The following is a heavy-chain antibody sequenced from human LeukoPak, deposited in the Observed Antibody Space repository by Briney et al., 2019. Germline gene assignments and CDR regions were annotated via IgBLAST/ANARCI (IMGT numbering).Heavy chain of an antibody. D-gene: IGHD3-10*01. CDR3: AAGPSVYFDL. CDR2: FYAGGST. CDR1: GFTVSSNY. Sequence: PGGSLRLSCAASGFTVSSNYMSWVRQAPGKGLEWVSVFYAGGSTYYVDSVKGRFTISRDISKNTLYLQMNSLRAEDTAVYYCAAGPSVYFDLWGRGTLVTVSS. J-gene: IGHJ2*01. V-gene: IGHV3-66*01.